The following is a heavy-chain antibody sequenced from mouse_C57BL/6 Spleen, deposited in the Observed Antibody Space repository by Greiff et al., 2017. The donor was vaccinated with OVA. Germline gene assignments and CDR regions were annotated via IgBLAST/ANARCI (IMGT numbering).Heavy chain of an antibody. CDR3: ARSGVYSNYFAY. Sequence: VQLQQPGAELVMPGASVKLSCKASGYTFTSYWMHWVKQRPGQGLEWIGEIDPSDSYTNYNQKFKGKSTLTVDKSSSTAYMQLSSLTSEDSAVYYCARSGVYSNYFAYWGQGTLVTVSA. J-gene: IGHJ3*01. CDR1: GYTFTSYW. CDR2: IDPSDSYT. D-gene: IGHD2-5*01. V-gene: IGHV1-69*01.